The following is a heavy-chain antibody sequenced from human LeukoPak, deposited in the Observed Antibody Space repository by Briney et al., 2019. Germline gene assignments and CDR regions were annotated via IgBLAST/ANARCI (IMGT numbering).Heavy chain of an antibody. CDR3: AKDSALYDFWSGYHED. CDR2: ISGSGGST. CDR1: GFTFSSYA. V-gene: IGHV3-23*01. D-gene: IGHD3-3*01. J-gene: IGHJ4*02. Sequence: GGSLRLSCAASGFTFSSYAMSWVRQAPGKGLEWVSAISGSGGSTYYADSVKGRFTISRDNSKNTLYLQMNSLRAEDTAVYYCAKDSALYDFWSGYHEDWGQGTLVTVSS.